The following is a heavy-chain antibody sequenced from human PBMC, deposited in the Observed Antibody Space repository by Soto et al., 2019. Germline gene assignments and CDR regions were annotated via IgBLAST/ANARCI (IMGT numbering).Heavy chain of an antibody. CDR1: GGTFSSYA. D-gene: IGHD6-6*01. Sequence: GASVKVSCKASGGTFSSYAISWVRQAPGQGLEWMGGIIPIFGTANYAQKFQGRVTITADESTSTAYMELSSLRSEDTAVYYCASKPGDMLRQLEYYYYGMDVWGQGTTVTVSS. J-gene: IGHJ6*02. CDR3: ASKPGDMLRQLEYYYYGMDV. V-gene: IGHV1-69*13. CDR2: IIPIFGTA.